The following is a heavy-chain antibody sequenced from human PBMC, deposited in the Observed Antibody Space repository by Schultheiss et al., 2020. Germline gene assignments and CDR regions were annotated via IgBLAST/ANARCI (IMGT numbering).Heavy chain of an antibody. J-gene: IGHJ4*02. CDR1: GGTFSSYA. D-gene: IGHD2-2*01. Sequence: KISCKASGGTFSSYAISWVRQAPGQGLEWMGGIIPIFGTANYAQKFQGRVTITADESTSTAYMDLSSLTSEDTAVYYCARGILGYCSSTSCYSIDYWGQGTLVTVSS. CDR2: IIPIFGTA. V-gene: IGHV1-69*01. CDR3: ARGILGYCSSTSCYSIDY.